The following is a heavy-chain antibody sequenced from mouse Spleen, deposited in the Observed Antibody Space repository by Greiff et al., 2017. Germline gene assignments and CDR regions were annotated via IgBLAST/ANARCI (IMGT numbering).Heavy chain of an antibody. CDR3: ARLSFAY. CDR1: GFSFTSYG. J-gene: IGHJ3*01. CDR2: IWRGGST. Sequence: VMLVESGPGLVQPSPSLSITCTVSGFSFTSYGVHWVRQSPGKGLEWLGVIWRGGSTDYNAAFISRLSISKDNSKSQVFFKMNSLQADDTAIYYCARLSFAYWGQGTLVTVSA. V-gene: IGHV2-2*01.